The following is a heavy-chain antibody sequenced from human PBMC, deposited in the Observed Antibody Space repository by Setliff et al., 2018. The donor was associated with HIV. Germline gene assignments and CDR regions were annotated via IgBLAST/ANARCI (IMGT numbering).Heavy chain of an antibody. J-gene: IGHJ4*02. D-gene: IGHD3-3*01. CDR2: ISTAGSDR. CDR3: ARDFTDTVVGVVPFFDY. Sequence: PGGSLRLSCAASGFSFSAYSMNWVRQAPGKGLEWVSSISTAGSDRFYTDSVKGRFTISRDNAKKSLYLQMNSLRAEDTAVYYCARDFTDTVVGVVPFFDYWGQGTLVTV. V-gene: IGHV3-21*01. CDR1: GFSFSAYS.